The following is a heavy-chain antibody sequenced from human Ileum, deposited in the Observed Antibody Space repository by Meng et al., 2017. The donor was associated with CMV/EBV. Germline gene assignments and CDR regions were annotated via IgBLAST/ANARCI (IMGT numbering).Heavy chain of an antibody. Sequence: GESLKISCAASGFTFSDYWMTWVRQAPGKGLEWVAVITYDGSDKYYGDSVKGRFTISRDNSKNTVYLHMHSLKTEDTAMYYCARDLVKGGYWGQGMLVTVSS. CDR1: GFTFSDYW. J-gene: IGHJ4*02. V-gene: IGHV3-30*03. CDR2: ITYDGSDK. CDR3: ARDLVKGGY. D-gene: IGHD3-16*01.